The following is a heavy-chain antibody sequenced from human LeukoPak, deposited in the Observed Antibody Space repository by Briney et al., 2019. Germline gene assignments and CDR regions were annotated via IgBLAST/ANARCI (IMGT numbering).Heavy chain of an antibody. J-gene: IGHJ4*02. D-gene: IGHD3-3*01. CDR2: ISAYNGNT. CDR1: GYTFTSYG. Sequence: ASVKVSCKASGYTFTSYGISWVRQAPGQGLEWMGWISAYNGNTNYAQKLQGRVTMTTDTSTSTAYMELRSLRSDDTAVYYCARELYDFWSGYPGDLSLCYWGQGTLVTVSS. CDR3: ARELYDFWSGYPGDLSLCY. V-gene: IGHV1-18*01.